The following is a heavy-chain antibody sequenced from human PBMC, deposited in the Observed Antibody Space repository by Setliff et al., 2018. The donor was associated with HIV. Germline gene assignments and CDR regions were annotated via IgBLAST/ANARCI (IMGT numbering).Heavy chain of an antibody. CDR3: VRDPPLTPTDADHPFDI. CDR1: GYSVSSGYY. CDR2: IYHGGTT. D-gene: IGHD2-21*02. J-gene: IGHJ3*02. V-gene: IGHV4-38-2*02. Sequence: SETLSLTCAVSGYSVSSGYYWAWIRQPPGKGLEWIGSIYHGGTTYYNPSLKSRSTISEDTSKNQFSLSLSSVTAADTAVYYCVRDPPLTPTDADHPFDIWGQGTMVTVS.